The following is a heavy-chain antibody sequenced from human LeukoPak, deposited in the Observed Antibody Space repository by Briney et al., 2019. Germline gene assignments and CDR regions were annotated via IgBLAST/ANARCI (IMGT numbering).Heavy chain of an antibody. V-gene: IGHV3-30*02. J-gene: IGHJ4*02. D-gene: IGHD3-10*01. CDR1: GFTFSSYG. CDR2: IRYDGSNK. Sequence: GGSLRLSCAASGFTFSSYGMHWVRQAPGKGLEWVAFIRYDGSNKYCADSVKGRFTISRDNSKNTLYLQMNSLRAEDTAVYYCAKDYSYYGSGSYYFDYWGQGTLVTVSS. CDR3: AKDYSYYGSGSYYFDY.